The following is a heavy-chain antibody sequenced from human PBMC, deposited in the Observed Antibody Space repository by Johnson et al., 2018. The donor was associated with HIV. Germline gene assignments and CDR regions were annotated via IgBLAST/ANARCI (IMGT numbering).Heavy chain of an antibody. Sequence: VQLVESGGGLIQPGGSLRLSCAASGFIVSTNYMSWVRQAPGKGLEWVSVIYNDDSTYYADSVKGRFTISRDISKNTLSLQMNSLRAEDTALYYWASKGGGPRAFDIWGQGTMVTVSS. CDR2: IYNDDST. CDR3: ASKGGGPRAFDI. D-gene: IGHD3-16*01. V-gene: IGHV3-53*01. J-gene: IGHJ3*02. CDR1: GFIVSTNY.